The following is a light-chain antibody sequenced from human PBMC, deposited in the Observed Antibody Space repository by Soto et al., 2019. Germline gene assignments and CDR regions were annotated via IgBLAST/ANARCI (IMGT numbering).Light chain of an antibody. CDR2: DVS. CDR1: SSDVGGYNY. CDR3: SSYTSSSTLV. J-gene: IGLJ2*01. Sequence: QSVLTQPASVSGSPGQSIPISYTGTSSDVGGYNYVSWYQQHPGKAPKLMIYDVSNRPSGVSNRFSGSKSGNTASLTISGLKAEDEADYYCSSYTSSSTLVFGGGTKLTVL. V-gene: IGLV2-14*01.